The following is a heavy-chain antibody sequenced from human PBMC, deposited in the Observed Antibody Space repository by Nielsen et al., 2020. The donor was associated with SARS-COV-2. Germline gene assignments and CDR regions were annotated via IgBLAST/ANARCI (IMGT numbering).Heavy chain of an antibody. CDR3: TTGTYYYDSSAYANDAFDI. Sequence: GESLKISCAASEVTFRSYDMQWVRQAPGKGLESVARIWYDGSNKYYADSVKDRFTISRDNSKNTLYLQMNSLKTEDTAVYYCTTGTYYYDSSAYANDAFDIWGQGTMVTVSS. V-gene: IGHV3-33*01. J-gene: IGHJ3*02. D-gene: IGHD3-22*01. CDR1: EVTFRSYD. CDR2: IWYDGSNK.